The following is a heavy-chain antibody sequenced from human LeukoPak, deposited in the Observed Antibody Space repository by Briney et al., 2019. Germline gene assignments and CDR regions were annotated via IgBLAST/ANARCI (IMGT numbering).Heavy chain of an antibody. CDR3: VKDGSTYYDSSGTFDY. V-gene: IGHV3-9*01. CDR2: ISWNSGSI. CDR1: GFTFDDYA. D-gene: IGHD3-22*01. J-gene: IGHJ4*02. Sequence: GGSLRVSCAASGFTFDDYAMHWVRQAPGNGLEWVSGISWNSGSIGYADSVKGRFTISRDNAKNPLYLQMNSLRAEDTALYYCVKDGSTYYDSSGTFDYWGQGTLVTVSS.